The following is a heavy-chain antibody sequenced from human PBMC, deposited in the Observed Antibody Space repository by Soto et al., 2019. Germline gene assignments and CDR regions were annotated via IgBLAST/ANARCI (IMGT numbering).Heavy chain of an antibody. Sequence: SETLSLTCTVSGGSISSYYWSWIRQPPGKGLEWIGYIYYSGSTNYNPSLKSRVTISVDTSKNQFSLKLSSVTAADTAVYYCARDPGVYSSSWYWFDPWDQGTLVAVSS. CDR1: GGSISSYY. V-gene: IGHV4-59*01. J-gene: IGHJ5*02. CDR3: ARDPGVYSSSWYWFDP. D-gene: IGHD6-13*01. CDR2: IYYSGST.